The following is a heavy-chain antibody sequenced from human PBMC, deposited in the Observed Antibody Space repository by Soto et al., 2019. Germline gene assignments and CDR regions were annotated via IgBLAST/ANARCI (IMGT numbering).Heavy chain of an antibody. V-gene: IGHV3-74*01. CDR1: GFTFNIYW. CDR2: IKFDESTT. D-gene: IGHD5-18*01. Sequence: EVQVVESGGGLIQPGGSLRLSCVASGFTFNIYWMHWVRQAPGKGLVWVSRIKFDESTTSYADSVKGRFTISRDNAKNTVFLQMNSLRAADTGVYYCARGIRNYYGVDVWGQGTTVTVSS. CDR3: ARGIRNYYGVDV. J-gene: IGHJ6*02.